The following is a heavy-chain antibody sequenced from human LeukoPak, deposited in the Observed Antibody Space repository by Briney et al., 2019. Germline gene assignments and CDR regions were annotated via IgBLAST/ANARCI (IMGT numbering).Heavy chain of an antibody. CDR3: ARGRGFDP. V-gene: IGHV4-34*01. J-gene: IGHJ5*02. Sequence: PSETLSLTCAVYGGSFSGYYWSWIRQPPGKGLEWIGEINHGGSTNYNPSLKSRVTISVDTSKNQFSLKLSSVTAADTAVYYCARGRGFDPWGQGTLVTVSS. CDR2: INHGGST. CDR1: GGSFSGYY.